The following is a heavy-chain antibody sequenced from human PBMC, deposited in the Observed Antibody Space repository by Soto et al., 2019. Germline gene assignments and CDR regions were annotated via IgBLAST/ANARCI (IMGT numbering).Heavy chain of an antibody. CDR3: ARDGGVIIAAATGGGDGLDV. Sequence: HVQVVESGGDLVKPGGSLRLSCAVSGFTFSDYYMTWIRQAPEKGLEWVAYISRRGDYTNYAASGRGRFTISRDNVKNSLFLQMDSLRDEDKAVYYCARDGGVIIAAATGGGDGLDVWGQGTKVIDSS. CDR2: ISRRGDYT. J-gene: IGHJ6*02. V-gene: IGHV3-11*06. CDR1: GFTFSDYY. D-gene: IGHD2-2*01.